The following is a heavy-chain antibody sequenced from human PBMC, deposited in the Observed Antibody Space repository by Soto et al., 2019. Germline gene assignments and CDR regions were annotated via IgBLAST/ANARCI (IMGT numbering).Heavy chain of an antibody. D-gene: IGHD6-19*01. CDR3: ARDTPIAVAPT. Sequence: GGSLRLSCAASGFTFSSYSMNWVRQAPGKGLEWVSYISSSGSTIYYADSVKGRFTISRDNAKNSLYLQMNSLRAEDTAVYYCARDTPIAVAPTWGQGTLVTVSS. J-gene: IGHJ4*02. CDR2: ISSSGSTI. CDR1: GFTFSSYS. V-gene: IGHV3-48*04.